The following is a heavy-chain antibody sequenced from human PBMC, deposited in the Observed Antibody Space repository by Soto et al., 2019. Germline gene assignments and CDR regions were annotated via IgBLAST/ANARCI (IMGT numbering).Heavy chain of an antibody. D-gene: IGHD3-10*01. J-gene: IGHJ4*02. CDR1: GGSISSCDYY. CDR3: ARSITNRSISPYS. Sequence: SETLSLTCTVSGGSISSCDYYWIWIRQPPGKGLEWIGYIYYSGSTYYNPSLKSRVTISVDTSKNQFSLKLSSVTAEDTGVYYCARSITNRSISPYSWGQGTLVTVSS. CDR2: IYYSGST. V-gene: IGHV4-30-4*01.